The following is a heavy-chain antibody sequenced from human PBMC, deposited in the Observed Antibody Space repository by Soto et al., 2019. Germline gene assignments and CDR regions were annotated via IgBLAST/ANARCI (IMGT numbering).Heavy chain of an antibody. J-gene: IGHJ4*02. CDR2: ITGRGDST. CDR1: GFTFSTYA. V-gene: IGHV3-23*01. CDR3: ATESLCTSSRCYEDH. Sequence: PGGSLRLSCAASGFTFSTYAMSWVRQAPGKGLEWVSDITGRGDSTYYADSVKGRFTISRDNSKNTVYLQMNSLRAEDTALYYCATESLCTSSRCYEDHWGQGTQVTVSS. D-gene: IGHD2-2*01.